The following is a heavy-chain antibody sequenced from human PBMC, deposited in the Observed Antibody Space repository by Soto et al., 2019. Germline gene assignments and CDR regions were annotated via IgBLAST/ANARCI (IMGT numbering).Heavy chain of an antibody. J-gene: IGHJ4*02. CDR2: IYYSGST. V-gene: IGHV4-59*08. CDR3: ASLSYYDILTGSYYFNY. Sequence: SETLSLTCTVSGGSISSYYWSWIRQPPGKGLEWIGYIYYSGSTNYNPSLKSRVTISVDTSKNQFSLKLSSVTAADTAVYYCASLSYYDILTGSYYFNYWGQGTLVTVS. CDR1: GGSISSYY. D-gene: IGHD3-9*01.